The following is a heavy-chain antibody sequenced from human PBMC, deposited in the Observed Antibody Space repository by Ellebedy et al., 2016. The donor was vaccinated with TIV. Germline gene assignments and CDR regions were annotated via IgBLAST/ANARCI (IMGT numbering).Heavy chain of an antibody. V-gene: IGHV3-7*01. CDR1: GFTFSTYW. CDR3: ARGRGADY. Sequence: GESLKISCAASGFTFSTYWMISVRQAPGKGLEWVASIKSDGSEKYYVDSVKGRFTISRDNAKNSLYLQVNSLRAEGTAVYYCARGRGADYWGQGTLVIVSS. CDR2: IKSDGSEK. J-gene: IGHJ4*02.